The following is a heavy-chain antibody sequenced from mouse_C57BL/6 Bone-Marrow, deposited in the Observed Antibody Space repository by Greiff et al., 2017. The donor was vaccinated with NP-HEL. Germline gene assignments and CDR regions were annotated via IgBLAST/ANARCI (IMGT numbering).Heavy chain of an antibody. CDR3: ARDHITTVVPVYFDY. J-gene: IGHJ2*01. D-gene: IGHD1-1*01. CDR1: GFTFSDFY. Sequence: EVMLVESGGGLVQSGRSLRLSCATSGFTFSDFYMEWVRQAPGKGLEWIAASRNKANDYTTVYSASVKGRFIVSRDNVQSILYLPMNALRAEDTAIYYCARDHITTVVPVYFDYWGQGTTLTVSS. V-gene: IGHV7-1*01. CDR2: SRNKANDYTT.